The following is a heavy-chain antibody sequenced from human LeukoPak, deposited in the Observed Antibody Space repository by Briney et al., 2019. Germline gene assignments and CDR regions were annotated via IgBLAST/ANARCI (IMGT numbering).Heavy chain of an antibody. CDR1: AFIFSGHW. D-gene: IGHD4-23*01. J-gene: IGHJ4*02. CDR3: AKGTTTLVVTKIDY. CDR2: IKEDGSER. V-gene: IGHV3-7*03. Sequence: GSLRLSCEGSAFIFSGHWMNWVRQTPGKGLEWVASIKEDGSERQYVDSVKGRFSISRDNTKGSLFLQLNSLRAEDTAVYYCAKGTTTLVVTKIDYWGQGTLVTVSS.